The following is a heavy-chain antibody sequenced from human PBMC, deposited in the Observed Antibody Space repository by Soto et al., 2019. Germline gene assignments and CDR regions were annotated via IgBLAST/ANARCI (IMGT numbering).Heavy chain of an antibody. D-gene: IGHD3-10*01. J-gene: IGHJ6*02. CDR2: ISSRSNFI. Sequence: GGSLRLSCEASGFIFGNYSMNWVRQAPGKGLEWVSSISSRSNFIYYADSLRGRVTISRDKTQNSLHLQMNSLRVEDKAIYYCARVQKLYGNSVYYYGMDVWGQGTTVTFSS. CDR1: GFIFGNYS. CDR3: ARVQKLYGNSVYYYGMDV. V-gene: IGHV3-21*01.